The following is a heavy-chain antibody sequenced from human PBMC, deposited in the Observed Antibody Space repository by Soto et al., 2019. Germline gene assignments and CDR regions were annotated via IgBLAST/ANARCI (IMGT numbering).Heavy chain of an antibody. Sequence: ASVKVSCKASGYTFTSYYMHWVRQAPGQGLEWMGWINPNSGGTNYAQKFQGWVTMTRDTSISTAYMELSRLRSDDTAVYYCARDYRYCSSTSCQKRSYYYMDVWGKGTTVTVSS. V-gene: IGHV1-2*04. D-gene: IGHD2-2*01. CDR2: INPNSGGT. J-gene: IGHJ6*03. CDR1: GYTFTSYY. CDR3: ARDYRYCSSTSCQKRSYYYMDV.